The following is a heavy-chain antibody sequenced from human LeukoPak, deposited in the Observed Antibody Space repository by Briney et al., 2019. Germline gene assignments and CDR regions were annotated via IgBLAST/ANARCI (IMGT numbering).Heavy chain of an antibody. J-gene: IGHJ4*02. CDR3: ARRGDWNDALDY. Sequence: SETLSLTCTVSGGSIRSSSYYWGWIRQPPGKGLEWIGSISYSGSTYYNPSLKSRVTISVDTSKNQFSLKLSSVTAADTAVYYCARRGDWNDALDYWGQGTLVTVSS. V-gene: IGHV4-39*07. CDR1: GGSIRSSSYY. D-gene: IGHD1-1*01. CDR2: ISYSGST.